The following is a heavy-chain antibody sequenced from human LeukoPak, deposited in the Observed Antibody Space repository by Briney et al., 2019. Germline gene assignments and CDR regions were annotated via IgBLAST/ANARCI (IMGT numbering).Heavy chain of an antibody. CDR3: AREQSWTTGFNV. V-gene: IGHV6-1*01. CDR2: TYYRSEWYN. Sequence: SQTLSLTCAISGDSVSGNSVTWNWIRQSPSRGLEWLGRTYYRSEWYNDYAISVKGRITISPDTLKNQFSLQLKSVTPDGTALYYCAREQSWTTGFNVWGQGTIVTVSS. J-gene: IGHJ3*01. D-gene: IGHD2-8*02. CDR1: GDSVSGNSVT.